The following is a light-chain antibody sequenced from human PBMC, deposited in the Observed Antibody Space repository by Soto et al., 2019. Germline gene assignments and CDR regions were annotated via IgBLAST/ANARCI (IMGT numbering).Light chain of an antibody. CDR2: EVT. V-gene: IGLV2-14*01. Sequence: QSALTQPASVSGSPGQSITISCAGTSSDVGAYNYVSWYQHHPGKAPKLIIYEVTNRPSGVSNRFSGSRSGTSASLAISGLQSDDEAVYFCSTWDDSLNGWVFGGGTKVTVL. J-gene: IGLJ3*02. CDR1: SSDVGAYNY. CDR3: STWDDSLNGWV.